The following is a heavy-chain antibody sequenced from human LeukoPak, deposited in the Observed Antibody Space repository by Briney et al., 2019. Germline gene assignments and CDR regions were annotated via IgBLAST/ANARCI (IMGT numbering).Heavy chain of an antibody. Sequence: GGALRLSGAAPGFTFSSYWMHWVRQAPGKGLVSFSRINSDGSSTTYADSVKGRFTISRDNAKNSLYLQMNSLRAEDTAVYYCARQRQYDAFDIWGQGTMVTVSS. D-gene: IGHD1-1*01. CDR2: INSDGSST. V-gene: IGHV3-74*01. CDR1: GFTFSSYW. CDR3: ARQRQYDAFDI. J-gene: IGHJ3*02.